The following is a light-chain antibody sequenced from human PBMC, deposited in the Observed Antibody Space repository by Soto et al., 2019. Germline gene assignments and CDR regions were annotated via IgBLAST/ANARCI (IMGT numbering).Light chain of an antibody. CDR3: AAWDESLNGQV. CDR2: SGH. CDR1: ISNIGGQT. J-gene: IGLJ3*02. Sequence: QSVLTQPPSVSGTPGQSVTISCSGSISNIGGQTVSWYQQLPGTAPNLLIYSGHQRPSGVPDRFSASKSGSSASLAISGLQSEDEGDYYCAAWDESLNGQVFGGGTKVTVL. V-gene: IGLV1-44*01.